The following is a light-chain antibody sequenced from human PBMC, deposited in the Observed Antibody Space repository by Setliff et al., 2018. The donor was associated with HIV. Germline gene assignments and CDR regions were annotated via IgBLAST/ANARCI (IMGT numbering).Light chain of an antibody. CDR1: SNDVGSYDL. CDR3: CSYAGSSTK. CDR2: EGS. J-gene: IGLJ2*01. V-gene: IGLV2-23*01. Sequence: QSALSQPASVSGSPGQSITISCTGTSNDVGSYDLVSWYQQHPGKAPKLMIYEGSKRPSGVSNRFSGSKSGNTASLTISGLQADDEADYYCCSYAGSSTKFGGGTK.